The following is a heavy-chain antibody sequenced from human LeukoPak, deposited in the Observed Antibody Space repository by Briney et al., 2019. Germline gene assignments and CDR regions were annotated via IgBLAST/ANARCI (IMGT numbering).Heavy chain of an antibody. D-gene: IGHD3-10*01. Sequence: ASVKGSCKASEYTFTAYYMHWVRQAPGQGLEWMGWINLNSGGTNYAQKFQGRVTMTRDTSISTAYMELSRLTSDDTAVYYCARDRSSYYDSGSIDNCFDPWGQGTLVTVSS. CDR1: EYTFTAYY. V-gene: IGHV1-2*02. CDR3: ARDRSSYYDSGSIDNCFDP. J-gene: IGHJ5*02. CDR2: INLNSGGT.